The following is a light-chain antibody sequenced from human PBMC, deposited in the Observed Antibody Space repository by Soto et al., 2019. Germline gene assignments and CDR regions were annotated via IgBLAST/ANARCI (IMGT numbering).Light chain of an antibody. CDR3: HQYNSYSWT. CDR1: QSITIW. CDR2: DAS. V-gene: IGKV1-5*01. J-gene: IGKJ1*01. Sequence: GDRVTITCRASQSITIWLAWYQQKPGKAPKLLIFDASSLESGVPSRFSGSGSGTEFTLTISSLQPDDFATYYCHQYNSYSWTFGQGTKVEI.